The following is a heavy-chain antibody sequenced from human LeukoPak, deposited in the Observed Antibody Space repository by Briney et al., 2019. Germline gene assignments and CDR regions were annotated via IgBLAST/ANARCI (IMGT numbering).Heavy chain of an antibody. J-gene: IGHJ6*02. D-gene: IGHD6-13*01. CDR2: INRGGST. V-gene: IGHV4-34*01. CDR3: ARDFSGSSSYDYYYYGMDV. CDR1: GGSFSGYY. Sequence: SETLSLTCAVYGGSFSGYYWSWIRQPPGKGLEWIGEINRGGSTNYNPSLKSRVTISVDTSKNQFSLKLSSVTAADTAVYYCARDFSGSSSYDYYYYGMDVWGQGTTVTVSS.